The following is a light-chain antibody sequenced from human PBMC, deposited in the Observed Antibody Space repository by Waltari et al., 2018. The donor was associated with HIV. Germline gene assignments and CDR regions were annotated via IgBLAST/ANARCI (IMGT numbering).Light chain of an antibody. J-gene: IGLJ1*01. CDR3: CSYAGGNSYV. CDR1: SSDVGHYNV. CDR2: EVN. Sequence: QSALTQPASVSASPGQSITISCTGTSSDVGHYNVVSWYRQFPDKAPQLLIFEVNQRPSGVSTRFSGSKSGNSASLTIAGLLADDEADYYCCSYAGGNSYVFGTGTKVTVL. V-gene: IGLV2-23*02.